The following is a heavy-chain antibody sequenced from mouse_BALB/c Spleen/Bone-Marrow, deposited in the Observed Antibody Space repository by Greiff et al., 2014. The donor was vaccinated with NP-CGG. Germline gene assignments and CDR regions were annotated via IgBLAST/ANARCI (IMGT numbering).Heavy chain of an antibody. CDR3: AIYYYGSSGFAY. Sequence: EVQVVESGAELVKPGASVKLSCTASGFNIKDTYMHWVKQRPEQGLGWIGRIDPANGNTKYDPKFQGKATITADTSSNTAYLQLSSLTSEDTAVYYCAIYYYGSSGFAYWGQGTLVTVSA. CDR2: IDPANGNT. CDR1: GFNIKDTY. D-gene: IGHD1-1*01. V-gene: IGHV14-3*02. J-gene: IGHJ3*01.